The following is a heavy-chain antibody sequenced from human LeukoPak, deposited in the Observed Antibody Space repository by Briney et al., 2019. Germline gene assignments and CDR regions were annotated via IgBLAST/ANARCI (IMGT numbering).Heavy chain of an antibody. D-gene: IGHD5-24*01. J-gene: IGHJ6*03. CDR3: ARDSLYGFNYYYYMDV. V-gene: IGHV1-2*02. CDR1: GYTFTGYY. Sequence: ASVKVSCKASGYTFTGYYMHWVRQAPGQGLEWMGWINPNSGGTNYAQKFQGRVTMTRDTSISTAYMELSRLRSEDTAVYYCARDSLYGFNYYYYMDVWGKGTTVTVSS. CDR2: INPNSGGT.